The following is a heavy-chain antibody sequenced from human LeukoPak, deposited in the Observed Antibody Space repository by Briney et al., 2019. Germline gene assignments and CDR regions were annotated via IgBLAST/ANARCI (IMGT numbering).Heavy chain of an antibody. Sequence: SETLSLTCTVSGGSISSSSYYWGWIRQPPGKGLEWIGSIYYSGSTYYNPSLKSRVTISVDTSKNQFSLKLSSVTAADTAVYYCARMRIAARRYYYYYMDVWGKGTTVTVSS. J-gene: IGHJ6*03. CDR3: ARMRIAARRYYYYYMDV. CDR1: GGSISSSSYY. D-gene: IGHD6-6*01. V-gene: IGHV4-39*01. CDR2: IYYSGST.